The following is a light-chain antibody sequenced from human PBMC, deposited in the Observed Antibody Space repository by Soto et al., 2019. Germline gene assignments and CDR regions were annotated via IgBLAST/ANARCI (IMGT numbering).Light chain of an antibody. V-gene: IGKV3-15*01. CDR1: QSVSSN. Sequence: EIVMTQSPATLSVSPGERATLPCRASQSVSSNLAWYQQKPGQAPRLLIYGTSTRATGIPARFSGGGSGPEFTLTISSLQSEDFAVYYCQQYNTWPRTFGQGTKVDIK. J-gene: IGKJ1*01. CDR2: GTS. CDR3: QQYNTWPRT.